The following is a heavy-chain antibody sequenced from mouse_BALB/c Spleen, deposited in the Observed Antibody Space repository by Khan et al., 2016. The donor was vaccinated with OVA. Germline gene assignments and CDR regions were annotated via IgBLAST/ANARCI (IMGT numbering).Heavy chain of an antibody. J-gene: IGHJ3*01. CDR3: ARGGYSVFAY. CDR1: GYTFTDSI. D-gene: IGHD1-1*01. CDR2: IFPGSGTP. V-gene: IGHV1-77*01. Sequence: QVQLKQSVPELVNPGASLKVSCKASGYTFTDSIIRWVKQSTRQGLEWIGDIFPGSGTPYYNEKFKDKATLTADKSSNTAYMQLSSLTSEDSAVYFCARGGYSVFAYWGQGTLVTVSA.